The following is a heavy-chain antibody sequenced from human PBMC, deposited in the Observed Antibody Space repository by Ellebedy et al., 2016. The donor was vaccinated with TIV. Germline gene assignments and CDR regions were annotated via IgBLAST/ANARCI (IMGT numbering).Heavy chain of an antibody. D-gene: IGHD2-15*01. CDR3: AVRPLAPNYFDS. CDR1: GLTFSSHA. V-gene: IGHV3-23*01. J-gene: IGHJ4*02. Sequence: PGGSLRLSCAASGLTFSSHAMSWVRQAPGKGLEWVSSITESGGNTYYADSVKGRFTISRDNAKNSLYLQMNSLRGEDTAVYYCAVRPLAPNYFDSWGRGTLVTVSS. CDR2: ITESGGNT.